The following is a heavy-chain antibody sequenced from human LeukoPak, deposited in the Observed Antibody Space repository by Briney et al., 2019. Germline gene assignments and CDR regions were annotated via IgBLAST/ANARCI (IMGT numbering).Heavy chain of an antibody. J-gene: IGHJ6*03. CDR2: IYYSGST. Sequence: SQTLSLTCSVSGGSISSGDYYWSWIRQPPGKGLEWIGYIYYSGSTYYNPSRKSRFTISVGTSKNQFSLKLSSVTAADTAVYYCARVTGTAYYYYYMDVWGKGTTVTVSS. CDR3: ARVTGTAYYYYYMDV. CDR1: GGSISSGDYY. V-gene: IGHV4-30-4*08. D-gene: IGHD1-20*01.